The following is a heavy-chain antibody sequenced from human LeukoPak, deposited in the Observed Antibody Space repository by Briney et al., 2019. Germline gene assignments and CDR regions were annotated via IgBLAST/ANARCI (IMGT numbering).Heavy chain of an antibody. J-gene: IGHJ4*02. V-gene: IGHV3-23*01. Sequence: SGGSLRLSCAASGFSFDIHAMTWVRQAPGKGPEWVATIGGPAETFYADSVRGRFTISRDNAKNTLYLQMNSLRAEDTAVYYCTRQWHTPSDYWGQGTLVTVSS. D-gene: IGHD6-19*01. CDR3: TRQWHTPSDY. CDR1: GFSFDIHA. CDR2: IGGPAET.